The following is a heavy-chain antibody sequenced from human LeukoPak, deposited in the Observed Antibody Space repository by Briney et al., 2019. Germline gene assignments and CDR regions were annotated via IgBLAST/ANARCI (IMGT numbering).Heavy chain of an antibody. J-gene: IGHJ6*02. CDR2: INHSGST. D-gene: IGHD6-19*01. CDR1: GGSFSGYY. Sequence: SETLSLTCAVYGGSFSGYYWSWIRQPPGKGLEWIGEINHSGSTNYNPSLKSRVTISVDTSKNQFSLKLSSVTAADTAVYYCARVRGYSSGWYYYYGMDVWGQGTTVTVSS. V-gene: IGHV4-34*01. CDR3: ARVRGYSSGWYYYYGMDV.